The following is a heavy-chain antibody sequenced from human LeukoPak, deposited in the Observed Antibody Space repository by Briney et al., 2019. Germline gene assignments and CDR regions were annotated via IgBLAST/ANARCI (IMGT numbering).Heavy chain of an antibody. Sequence: SSETLSLTCTVSGYSVSSGYYWGWIRQPPGKGLEWIGNIYHSGSTYYNPSLKSRVTISVDTSKNQFSLKLSSVTAADTAVYYCGRPLSYYSDSSGDNAFDIWGQGTMVTVSS. V-gene: IGHV4-38-2*02. D-gene: IGHD3-22*01. CDR1: GYSVSSGYY. CDR2: IYHSGST. J-gene: IGHJ3*02. CDR3: GRPLSYYSDSSGDNAFDI.